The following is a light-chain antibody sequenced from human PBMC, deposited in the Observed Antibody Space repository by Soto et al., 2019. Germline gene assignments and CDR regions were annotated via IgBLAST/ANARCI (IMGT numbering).Light chain of an antibody. V-gene: IGKV3-11*01. CDR1: QNIASY. CDR3: LHRMNWPLT. J-gene: IGKJ5*01. CDR2: DAS. Sequence: EIVLTQSPAPLSLSPGERATLSCRASQNIASYLLWYQQKPGQAPRLLIYDASNRATGIPARFSGSGSETDFTLTISSLEPEDVAVYFCLHRMNWPLTFGQGTRLEIK.